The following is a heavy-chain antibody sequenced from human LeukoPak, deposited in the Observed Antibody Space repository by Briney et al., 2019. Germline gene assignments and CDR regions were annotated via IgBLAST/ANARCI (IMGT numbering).Heavy chain of an antibody. CDR1: GFTFRYYY. J-gene: IGHJ4*02. Sequence: PGGSLRLSCAASGFTFRYYYMSWIRQAPGKGLEWVSYISSSNSYTNYADSVKGRFTISRDNAKNSLYLQMNSLRAEDTAVYYCARDQKDGSGWYLPGYWGQGTLVTVSS. V-gene: IGHV3-11*06. CDR2: ISSSNSYT. D-gene: IGHD6-19*01. CDR3: ARDQKDGSGWYLPGY.